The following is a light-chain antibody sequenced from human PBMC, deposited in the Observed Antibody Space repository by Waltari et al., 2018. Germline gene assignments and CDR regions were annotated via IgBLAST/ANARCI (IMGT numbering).Light chain of an antibody. CDR3: QQYYNSPLT. Sequence: IVMTQSPDSLAVSLGDRATINCKSSQSVLYSSNNKNYLAWYQQKPGQPPKLIIYWASTRESGVPDRFSGSESGTDFTLTISSLQAEDVAVYYCQQYYNSPLTFGGGTKVEIK. J-gene: IGKJ4*01. V-gene: IGKV4-1*01. CDR2: WAS. CDR1: QSVLYSSNNKNY.